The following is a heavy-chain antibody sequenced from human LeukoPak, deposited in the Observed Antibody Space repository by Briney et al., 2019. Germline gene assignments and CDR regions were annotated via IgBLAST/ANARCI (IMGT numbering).Heavy chain of an antibody. V-gene: IGHV4-59*01. D-gene: IGHD3-22*01. CDR1: GGSISSYY. CDR3: ARDASYYDSSGYSFFDI. CDR2: IYYSGST. Sequence: SETLSLTCTVSGGSISSYYWSWIRQPPGKGLEWIGYIYYSGSTNYNPSLKSRVTISVDTSKNQFSLKLSSVTAADTAVYYCARDASYYDSSGYSFFDIWGQGTMATVSS. J-gene: IGHJ3*02.